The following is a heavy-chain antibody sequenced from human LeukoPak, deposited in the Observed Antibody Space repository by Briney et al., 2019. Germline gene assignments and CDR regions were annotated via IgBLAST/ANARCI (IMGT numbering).Heavy chain of an antibody. CDR1: GFTFDDHG. CDR2: INWKGTGT. J-gene: IGHJ4*02. Sequence: PGGSLRLSCAASGFTFDDHGRSWVRHAPGKGLEWVSNINWKGTGTDYAVSVKGRFTISRDNAKNSLYLQMNSLRAEDTALYYCARDLKPYFDFWDWGQGTLVTVSS. CDR3: ARDLKPYFDFWD. D-gene: IGHD3-3*01. V-gene: IGHV3-20*04.